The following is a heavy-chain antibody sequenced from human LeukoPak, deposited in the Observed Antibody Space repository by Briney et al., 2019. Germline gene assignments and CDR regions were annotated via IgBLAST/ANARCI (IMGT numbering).Heavy chain of an antibody. CDR3: ARESSYGSGSDWFDP. V-gene: IGHV1-18*01. D-gene: IGHD3-10*01. Sequence: GASVKVSCKASGYTFTSYGISWVRQAPGQGLEWMGWISAYNGNTNYAQKLQGRVTMTTDTSTSTAYMELRSLRSDDTAVYYCARESSYGSGSDWFDPWGQGTLVTVSS. CDR1: GYTFTSYG. CDR2: ISAYNGNT. J-gene: IGHJ5*02.